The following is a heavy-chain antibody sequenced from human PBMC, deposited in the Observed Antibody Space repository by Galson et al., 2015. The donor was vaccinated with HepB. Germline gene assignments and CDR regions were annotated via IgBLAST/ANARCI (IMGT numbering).Heavy chain of an antibody. CDR3: AQDLTYYYGSGSYFVGMDV. Sequence: ALRLACAASGFTFEDYAMHWVRQVPGKGLEWVSGISWNSDFTGYADSVRGRFTISRDNAKYSLYLQMHSLRAEDTALYYCAQDLTYYYGSGSYFVGMDVWGQGTTVTVSS. D-gene: IGHD3-10*01. J-gene: IGHJ6*02. CDR2: ISWNSDFT. V-gene: IGHV3-9*01. CDR1: GFTFEDYA.